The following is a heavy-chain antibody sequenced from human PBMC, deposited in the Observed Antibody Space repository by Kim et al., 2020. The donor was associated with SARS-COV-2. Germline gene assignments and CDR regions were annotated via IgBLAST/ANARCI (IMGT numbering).Heavy chain of an antibody. D-gene: IGHD3-16*02. CDR3: ARSVYDNVWATYHYPFDY. CDR1: GYTFINYG. V-gene: IGHV1-18*01. J-gene: IGHJ4*02. Sequence: ASVKVSCKASGYTFINYGVSWVRQAPGQGLEWMGWISAYNGNTEYAQKFQGRVTLTTDTSTRTAYMELRGLRSDDTAMYFCARSVYDNVWATYHYPFDYWGQGTLVTVSS. CDR2: ISAYNGNT.